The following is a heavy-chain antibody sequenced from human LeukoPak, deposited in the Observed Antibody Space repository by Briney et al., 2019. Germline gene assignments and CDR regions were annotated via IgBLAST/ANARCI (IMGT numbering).Heavy chain of an antibody. V-gene: IGHV3-23*01. Sequence: GGSLRLSCAASGFTLSTYAMHWVRQAPGKGLEWVAYISGSGFTTYYADSVKGRFTISSDSSKNTLFLQMNSLRAEDTAIYYCAKDGYNWIAFDDWGQGTLVTVSS. D-gene: IGHD1-20*01. CDR3: AKDGYNWIAFDD. J-gene: IGHJ4*02. CDR2: ISGSGFTT. CDR1: GFTLSTYA.